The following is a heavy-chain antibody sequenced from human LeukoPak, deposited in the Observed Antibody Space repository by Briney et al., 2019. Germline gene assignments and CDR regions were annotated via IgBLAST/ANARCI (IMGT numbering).Heavy chain of an antibody. D-gene: IGHD5-18*01. CDR1: GGSISSGGYY. CDR2: IYYSGST. V-gene: IGHV4-31*03. Sequence: SETLSLTCTVSGGSISSGGYYWSWIRQHPGKGLEWIGYIYYSGSTYYNPSLKSRVTISVDTSKNQFSLKLSSVTAADTAVYYCARGTAMANNITGWGQGTLVTVSS. J-gene: IGHJ4*02. CDR3: ARGTAMANNITG.